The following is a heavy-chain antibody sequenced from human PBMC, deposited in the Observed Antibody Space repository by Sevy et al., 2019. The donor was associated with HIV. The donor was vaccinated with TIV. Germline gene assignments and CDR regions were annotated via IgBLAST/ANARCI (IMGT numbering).Heavy chain of an antibody. D-gene: IGHD2-8*01. V-gene: IGHV3-7*01. CDR3: ARDSTLLMVYATHYYGMDV. CDR2: IKQDGSEK. Sequence: GGSLRLSCAASGFTFSSYWMSWVRQAPGKGLEWVANIKQDGSEKYYVDSVKGRFTISRDNAKNSLYLQMNSLRAEDTAVYYCARDSTLLMVYATHYYGMDVWGQGTTVTVSS. CDR1: GFTFSSYW. J-gene: IGHJ6*02.